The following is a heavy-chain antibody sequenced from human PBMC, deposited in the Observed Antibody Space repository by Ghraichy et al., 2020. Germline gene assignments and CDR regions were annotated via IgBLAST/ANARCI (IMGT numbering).Heavy chain of an antibody. Sequence: GGPLRLSCVGSGFTFSDYNMNWVRQSPGKGLEWVSYITWSSRTIFYADSVKGRFTISRDNAQNSLYLQMNSLRDEDTAIYYCARASTVVRFYYYDGMDVWGQGTTVTVSS. CDR1: GFTFSDYN. CDR3: ARASTVVRFYYYDGMDV. D-gene: IGHD4-23*01. V-gene: IGHV3-48*02. CDR2: ITWSSRTI. J-gene: IGHJ6*02.